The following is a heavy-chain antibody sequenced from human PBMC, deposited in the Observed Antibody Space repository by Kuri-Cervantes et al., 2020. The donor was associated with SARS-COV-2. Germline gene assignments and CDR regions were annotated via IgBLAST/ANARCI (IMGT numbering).Heavy chain of an antibody. CDR1: GFTFSSYD. Sequence: GESLKISCAASGFTFSSYDMHWVRQATGKGLEWVSAIGTAGDTYYPGSVKGRFTISRDNSKNTLYLQMNSLRAEDTAVYYCAKEEPITIFGVVIMDGVDYWGQGTLVTVSS. D-gene: IGHD3-3*01. V-gene: IGHV3-13*01. J-gene: IGHJ4*02. CDR2: IGTAGDT. CDR3: AKEEPITIFGVVIMDGVDY.